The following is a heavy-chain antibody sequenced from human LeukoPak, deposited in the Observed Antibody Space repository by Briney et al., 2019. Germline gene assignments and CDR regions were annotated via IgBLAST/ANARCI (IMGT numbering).Heavy chain of an antibody. Sequence: PGGSLRLSCAASGFTFSSYSMNWVRQAPGKGLEWVSSISSSSSYIYYADSVKGRFTISRDNAKNSLYLQMNSLRAEDTAVYYCARDKGYSYGMGHWFDPWGQGTLVTVSS. J-gene: IGHJ5*02. CDR2: ISSSSSYI. D-gene: IGHD5-18*01. CDR1: GFTFSSYS. CDR3: ARDKGYSYGMGHWFDP. V-gene: IGHV3-21*01.